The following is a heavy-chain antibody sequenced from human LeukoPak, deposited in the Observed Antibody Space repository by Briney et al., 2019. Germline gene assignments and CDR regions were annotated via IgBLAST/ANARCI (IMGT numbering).Heavy chain of an antibody. CDR2: ISRGGNSI. D-gene: IGHD3-3*01. CDR1: GFRFSDYY. J-gene: IGHJ5*02. Sequence: MSGGSLRLSCAASGFRFSDYYMSWIRQAPGKGLEWVPSISRGGNSIYSADSVKGRFTISRDNAKNSLDLQMDSLRPEDTAVYYCARDSRMNYYASWGRGTLVTVSS. V-gene: IGHV3-11*01. CDR3: ARDSRMNYYAS.